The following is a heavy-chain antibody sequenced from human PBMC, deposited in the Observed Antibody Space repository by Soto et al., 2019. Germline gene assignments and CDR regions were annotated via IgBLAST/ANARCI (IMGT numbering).Heavy chain of an antibody. V-gene: IGHV1-69*13. CDR1: GGTFSSYA. CDR3: AIRGGNYYDSSGLEYYYYYYGMDV. J-gene: IGHJ6*02. D-gene: IGHD3-22*01. CDR2: IIPIFGTA. Sequence: SVKVSCKASGGTFSSYAISWVRQAPGQGLEWMGGIIPIFGTANYAQKFQGRVTITADESTSTAYMELSSLRSEDTAVYYCAIRGGNYYDSSGLEYYYYYYGMDVWGQGTTVTVSS.